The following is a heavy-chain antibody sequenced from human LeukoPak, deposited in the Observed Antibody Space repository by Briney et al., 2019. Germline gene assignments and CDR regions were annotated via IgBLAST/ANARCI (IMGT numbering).Heavy chain of an antibody. J-gene: IGHJ5*02. Sequence: APVKVSCKASGYTFTGYYMHWVRQAPGQGLEWMGWINPNSGGTNYAQKFQGRVTMTRDTSISTAYMELSRLRSDDTAVYYCARARRFLEWFDPWGQGTLVTVSS. CDR2: INPNSGGT. V-gene: IGHV1-2*02. CDR1: GYTFTGYY. CDR3: ARARRFLEWFDP. D-gene: IGHD3-3*01.